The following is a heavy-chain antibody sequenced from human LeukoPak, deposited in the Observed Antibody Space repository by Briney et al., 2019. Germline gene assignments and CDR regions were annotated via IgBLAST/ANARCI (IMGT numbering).Heavy chain of an antibody. CDR3: AKDHWNDVGFDY. CDR1: GFTVSSNY. D-gene: IGHD1-1*01. Sequence: GGSLRLSCAASGFTVSSNYTSWVRQAPGKGLEWVSVIFGGGGTYYGDSVRGRFTISRDNSKNTLYLQMNSLRAEDTAVYYCAKDHWNDVGFDYWGQGTLVTVSS. V-gene: IGHV3-53*05. CDR2: IFGGGGT. J-gene: IGHJ4*02.